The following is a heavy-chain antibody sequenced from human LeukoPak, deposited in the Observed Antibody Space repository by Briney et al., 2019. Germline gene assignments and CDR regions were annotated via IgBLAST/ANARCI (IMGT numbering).Heavy chain of an antibody. V-gene: IGHV4-30-4*01. CDR1: NGSISSDDSY. CDR2: IYYGGST. D-gene: IGHD3-10*01. Sequence: SETLSLTCTVSNGSISSDDSYWSWIRQPPGKGLDWIAYIYYGGSTDSTPSLKSRVTISLDTSRNQFSLRLTSVTAADTAVYYCARVSRGGSGSGAFDIWGQGTMVTVSS. CDR3: ARVSRGGSGSGAFDI. J-gene: IGHJ3*02.